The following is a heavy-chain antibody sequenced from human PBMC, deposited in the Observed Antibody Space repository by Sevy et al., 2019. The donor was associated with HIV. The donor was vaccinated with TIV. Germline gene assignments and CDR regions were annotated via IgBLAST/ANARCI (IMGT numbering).Heavy chain of an antibody. J-gene: IGHJ6*02. D-gene: IGHD3-3*01. Sequence: SETLSLTCTVSGGSISSYYWSWIRQPPGKGLEWIGYIYYSGSTNYNPSLKSRVTISVDTSKNQFSLKLSSVTAADRAVYYCARGRSDFWSGYPSYGMDVWGQGTTVTVSS. V-gene: IGHV4-59*01. CDR1: GGSISSYY. CDR3: ARGRSDFWSGYPSYGMDV. CDR2: IYYSGST.